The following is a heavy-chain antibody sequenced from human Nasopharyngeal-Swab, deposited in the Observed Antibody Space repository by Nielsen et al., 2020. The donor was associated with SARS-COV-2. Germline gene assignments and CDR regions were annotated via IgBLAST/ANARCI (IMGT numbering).Heavy chain of an antibody. V-gene: IGHV3-21*01. CDR1: GFVFSGSA. Sequence: GGSLRLSCAASGFVFSGSAIHWVRQASGKGLEWVSSISSSSSYIYYADSVKGRFTISRDNAKNSLYLQMNSLRAEDTAVYYCARDGLDYDFWSAYFMDVWGQGTTVTVSS. CDR3: ARDGLDYDFWSAYFMDV. D-gene: IGHD3-3*01. CDR2: ISSSSSYI. J-gene: IGHJ6*02.